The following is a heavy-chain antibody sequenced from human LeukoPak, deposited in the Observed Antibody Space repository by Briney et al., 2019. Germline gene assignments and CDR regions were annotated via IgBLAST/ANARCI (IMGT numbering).Heavy chain of an antibody. Sequence: SSETLSLTCTVSSGSINSGGYYWSWIRQHPGKGLAWIGYIYYSGTTYYNPSLKSRVTISVDTSKNQFSLKLSSVTAADTAVYYCAREGPDSTFYGMDVWGQGTTVTVSS. J-gene: IGHJ6*02. CDR1: SGSINSGGYY. V-gene: IGHV4-31*03. CDR2: IYYSGTT. CDR3: AREGPDSTFYGMDV. D-gene: IGHD6-13*01.